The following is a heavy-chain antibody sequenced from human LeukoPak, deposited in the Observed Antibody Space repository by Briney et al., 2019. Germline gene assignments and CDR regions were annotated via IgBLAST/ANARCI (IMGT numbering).Heavy chain of an antibody. CDR3: ARDPHSSGWLMDAFDI. V-gene: IGHV1-2*02. Sequence: ASVKVSCKASGYTFTGYYMHWVRQAPGQGLEWMGWINPNSGGTNYAQKFQGRLTMTRDTSISTAYMELSRLRSNDTAVYYCARDPHSSGWLMDAFDIWGQGTMVTVSS. D-gene: IGHD6-19*01. J-gene: IGHJ3*02. CDR1: GYTFTGYY. CDR2: INPNSGGT.